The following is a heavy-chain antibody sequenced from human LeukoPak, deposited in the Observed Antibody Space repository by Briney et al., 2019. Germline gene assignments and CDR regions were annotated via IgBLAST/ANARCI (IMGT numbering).Heavy chain of an antibody. CDR2: IWYDGSNK. D-gene: IGHD3-10*01. V-gene: IGHV3-33*01. CDR1: GFTFSSYG. J-gene: IGHJ4*02. Sequence: PGGSLRLSCAASGFTFSSYGMHWVRQAPGKGLEWVAVIWYDGSNKYYEDSVKGRFTISSDNSKNTLYLQMNSLRAEDTAVYYCARVSLRVRGPAEFDYWGQGTLVTVSS. CDR3: ARVSLRVRGPAEFDY.